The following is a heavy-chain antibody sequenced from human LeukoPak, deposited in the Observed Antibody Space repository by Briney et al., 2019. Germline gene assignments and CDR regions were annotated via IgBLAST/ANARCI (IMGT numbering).Heavy chain of an antibody. V-gene: IGHV1-24*01. CDR3: ATGYSYGSVYYYYMDV. Sequence: ASVKVSSKVSGYTLTELSMHWVRQVPGKGLEWMGGFDPEDGETIYAQKFQGRVTMTEDTSTDTAYMELSSLRSEDTAVYYCATGYSYGSVYYYYMDVWGKGTTVTVSS. J-gene: IGHJ6*03. CDR1: GYTLTELS. CDR2: FDPEDGET. D-gene: IGHD5-18*01.